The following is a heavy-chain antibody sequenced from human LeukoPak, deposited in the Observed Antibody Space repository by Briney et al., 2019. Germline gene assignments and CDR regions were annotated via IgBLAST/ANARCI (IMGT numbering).Heavy chain of an antibody. CDR1: GYSFTSYW. D-gene: IGHD2-2*02. J-gene: IGHJ3*02. Sequence: RGESLKISCKGSGYSFTSYWIGWVRQMLGKGLEWMGIIYPGDSDTRYSPSFQGQVTISADKSISTAYLQWSSLKASDTAMYYCATLYCSSTSCYNDAFDIWRQGRMFTVSS. CDR2: IYPGDSDT. V-gene: IGHV5-51*01. CDR3: ATLYCSSTSCYNDAFDI.